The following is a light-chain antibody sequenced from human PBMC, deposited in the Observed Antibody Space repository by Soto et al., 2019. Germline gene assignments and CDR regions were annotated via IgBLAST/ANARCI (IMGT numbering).Light chain of an antibody. CDR1: SSDVGGYNY. J-gene: IGLJ2*01. CDR2: EVS. V-gene: IGLV2-8*01. Sequence: QSALTQPPSASGSPGQSVTISCTGTSSDVGGYNYVSWYQQHPGKAPKLMIYEVSKRPSGVPDRFSGSKSGNTASLTVSGLQAEDEADYYGSSYAGGVFGGGTKLTVL. CDR3: SSYAGGV.